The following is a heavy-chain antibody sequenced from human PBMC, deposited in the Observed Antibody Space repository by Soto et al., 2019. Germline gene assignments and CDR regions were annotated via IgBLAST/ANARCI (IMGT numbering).Heavy chain of an antibody. J-gene: IGHJ4*02. CDR3: AKALGELSPESFDY. D-gene: IGHD3-16*02. CDR1: GFTFSSYA. CDR2: MSYDGNNQ. Sequence: QVQLVESGGGVVQPGRSLRLSCVASGFTFSSYAMQWVRQAPSKGLEWVAIMSYDGNNQYYAGSVKGRFTISRDNFKNTLYLQMNSLRAEDTAVYYCAKALGELSPESFDYWGQGILVTVSS. V-gene: IGHV3-30*18.